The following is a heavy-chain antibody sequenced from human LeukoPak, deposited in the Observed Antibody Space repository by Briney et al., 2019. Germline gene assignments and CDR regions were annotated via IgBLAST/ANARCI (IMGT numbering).Heavy chain of an antibody. CDR2: IIPIFGTA. D-gene: IGHD3-22*01. V-gene: IGHV1-69*06. J-gene: IGHJ4*02. Sequence: GASVKVSCKASGGTFSSYAISWVRQAPGQGLEWMGGIIPIFGTANYAQKFQGRVTITADKSTSTAYMELSSLRSEDTAVYYCAVPQGYSSSWYSDYYDSSGSDYWGQGTLVTVSS. CDR3: AVPQGYSSSWYSDYYDSSGSDY. CDR1: GGTFSSYA.